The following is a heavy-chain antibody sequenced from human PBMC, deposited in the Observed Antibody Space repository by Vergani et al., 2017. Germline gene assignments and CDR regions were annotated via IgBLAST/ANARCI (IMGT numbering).Heavy chain of an antibody. D-gene: IGHD3-9*01. CDR2: IYHSGGA. J-gene: IGHJ4*02. CDR1: GGSITSSSYY. Sequence: QLPLQESGPGLVKPSETLSLTCTVSGGSITSSSYYWGWIRQPPGKGLEWIGTIYHSGGAYYNPSLKGRVTISVDTSKNQFSLEVTSVTAADTAIYFCARTESFILRYFHWALWGQGTLVTVSS. CDR3: ARTESFILRYFHWAL. V-gene: IGHV4-39*01.